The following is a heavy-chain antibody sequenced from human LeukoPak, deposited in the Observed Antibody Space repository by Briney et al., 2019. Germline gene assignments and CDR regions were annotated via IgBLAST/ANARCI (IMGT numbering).Heavy chain of an antibody. CDR3: ARHVGYYYYMDV. J-gene: IGHJ6*03. CDR2: IYYSGST. Sequence: SETLSLTCTVSGGSISSSSYYWCWIRQPPGKGLEWIGSIYYSGSTHYNPSLKSRVSISVDTSKNQFSLKLSSVTAADTAVYYCARHVGYYYYMDVWGKGTTVTVSS. D-gene: IGHD1-26*01. CDR1: GGSISSSSYY. V-gene: IGHV4-39*01.